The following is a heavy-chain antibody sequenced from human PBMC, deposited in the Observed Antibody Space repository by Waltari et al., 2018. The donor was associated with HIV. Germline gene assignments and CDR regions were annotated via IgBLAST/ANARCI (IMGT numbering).Heavy chain of an antibody. CDR1: GFTFSDYS. D-gene: IGHD6-13*01. Sequence: EVQLVDSGGGLVKPGGSLRLSCAASGFTFSDYSMNWVRQSPGKGLVGVSSISSSGSFIYYADSVKGGFTISGDNAQNSMYLQMNNLRADDSAMYYCARDSRGTSWSLNWFDPWGQGTLVTVSS. CDR2: ISSSGSFI. V-gene: IGHV3-21*02. CDR3: ARDSRGTSWSLNWFDP. J-gene: IGHJ5*02.